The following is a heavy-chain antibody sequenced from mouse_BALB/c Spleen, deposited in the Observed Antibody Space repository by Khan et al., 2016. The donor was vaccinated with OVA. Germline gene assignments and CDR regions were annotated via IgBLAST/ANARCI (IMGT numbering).Heavy chain of an antibody. CDR3: VNHGSSSAWFTY. J-gene: IGHJ3*01. CDR1: GYTFTSYW. D-gene: IGHD1-1*01. CDR2: ITPSTGYT. Sequence: QIQLVQSGAELAKPGASVKMSCKASGYTFTSYWMHWVKQRPGQGLEWIGYITPSTGYTEYNQKFKDKATLTADKSSSTAYMQLSSLTSEDSAVYYCVNHGSSSAWFTYWGQGTLVTVSA. V-gene: IGHV1-7*01.